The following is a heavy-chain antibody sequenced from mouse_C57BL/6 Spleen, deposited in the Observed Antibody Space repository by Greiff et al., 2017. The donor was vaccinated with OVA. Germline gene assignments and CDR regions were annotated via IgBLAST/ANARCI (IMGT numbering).Heavy chain of an antibody. CDR2: IYPSDSET. J-gene: IGHJ2*01. CDR3: ARGGPFDY. Sequence: QVQLQQPGAELVRPGSSVKLSCKASGYTFTSYWMDWVKQRPGQGLEWIGNIYPSDSETHYNQKFKDKATLTVDKSSSTAYMQLSGLTSEVSAVYYYARGGPFDYWGQGTTLTVSS. CDR1: GYTFTSYW. V-gene: IGHV1-61*01.